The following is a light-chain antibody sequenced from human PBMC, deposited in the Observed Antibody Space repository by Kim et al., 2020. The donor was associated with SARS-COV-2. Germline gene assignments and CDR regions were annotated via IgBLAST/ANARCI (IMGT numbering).Light chain of an antibody. V-gene: IGLV4-69*01. J-gene: IGLJ3*02. CDR3: QTWGTGIRV. CDR1: SGNRLYP. Sequence: SLCLTCTQDSGNRLYPIAWHPQQLKKGPRYLMRVNSDGSHIKGDGIPDRFSGSSSGAERYLTISSLQSEDEADYFCQTWGTGIRVFGGGTQLTVL. CDR2: VNSDGSH.